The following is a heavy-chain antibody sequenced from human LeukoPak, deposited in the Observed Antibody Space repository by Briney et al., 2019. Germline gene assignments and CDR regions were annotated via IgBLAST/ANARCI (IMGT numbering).Heavy chain of an antibody. CDR1: GFTFSSYG. CDR2: ISGSGGST. J-gene: IGHJ4*02. CDR3: ANLYSSGWYMFDY. D-gene: IGHD6-19*01. Sequence: GGSLRLSCAASGFTFSSYGMSWVRQAPGKGLEWVSAISGSGGSTYYADSVKGRFTISRDNSKNTLYLQMNSLRAEDTAVYYCANLYSSGWYMFDYWGQGTLVTVSS. V-gene: IGHV3-23*01.